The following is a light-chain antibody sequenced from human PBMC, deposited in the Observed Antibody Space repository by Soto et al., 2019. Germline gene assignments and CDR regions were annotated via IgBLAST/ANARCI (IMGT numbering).Light chain of an antibody. V-gene: IGKV1-5*01. J-gene: IGKJ1*01. CDR2: DAS. CDR1: QTISTW. CDR3: HQYNNWPPWT. Sequence: DIQVTQSPPTLSASVGDRVTITCRASQTISTWMAWYQQKPGKAPKLLVYDASTLQSGVASRFSGSGSGTEFTLTISSLQSEDYAVYYCHQYNNWPPWTFGQGTKVDIK.